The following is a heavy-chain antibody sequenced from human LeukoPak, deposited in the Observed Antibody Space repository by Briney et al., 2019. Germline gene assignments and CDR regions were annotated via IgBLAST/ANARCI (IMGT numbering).Heavy chain of an antibody. D-gene: IGHD3-3*01. Sequence: GGSLRLSCAASGFTFSSYEMNWVRQAPGKGLEWVSYISSSGSTIYYADSVKGRFTISRDNAKNSLYLQMNSLRAEDTAVYYCARRDCWSFKCYSFDYWGQGILVSVSS. CDR2: ISSSGSTI. V-gene: IGHV3-48*03. J-gene: IGHJ4*02. CDR3: ARRDCWSFKCYSFDY. CDR1: GFTFSSYE.